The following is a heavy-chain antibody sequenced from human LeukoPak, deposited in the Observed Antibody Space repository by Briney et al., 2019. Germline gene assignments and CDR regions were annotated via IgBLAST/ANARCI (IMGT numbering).Heavy chain of an antibody. V-gene: IGHV4-4*08. CDR3: ARDGQNYDFWSGYHY. CDR2: IYYSGST. CDR1: GGSVSSYY. D-gene: IGHD3-3*01. Sequence: SETLSLTCTVSGGSVSSYYWSWIRQPPGKGLEWIGYIYYSGSTNYNPSLKSRVTISVDTSKNQFSLKLSSVTAADTAVYYCARDGQNYDFWSGYHYWGQGTLVTVSS. J-gene: IGHJ4*02.